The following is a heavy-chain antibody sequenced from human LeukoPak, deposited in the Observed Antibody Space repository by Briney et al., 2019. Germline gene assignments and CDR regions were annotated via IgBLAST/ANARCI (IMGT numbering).Heavy chain of an antibody. V-gene: IGHV3-43*01. CDR1: GFTFDDYT. CDR2: ISWDGGST. CDR3: AKEATDSATINY. D-gene: IGHD5-24*01. J-gene: IGHJ4*02. Sequence: GGSLRLSCAASGFTFDDYTMHWVRQAPGKGLEWVSLISWDGGSTYYADSVKGRFTISRDNSRNSLYLQMNSLRAEDTALYYCAKEATDSATINYWGQGTLVTVSS.